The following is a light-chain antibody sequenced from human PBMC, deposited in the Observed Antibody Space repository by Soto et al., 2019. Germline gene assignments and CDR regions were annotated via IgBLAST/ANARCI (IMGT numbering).Light chain of an antibody. CDR1: NSDVGAYIY. V-gene: IGLV2-14*03. CDR2: DNN. J-gene: IGLJ1*01. Sequence: QSALTQPGPVSGSPGQSLTISCTGTNSDVGAYIYVSSYQQHPGKAPKLMVYDNNNRPSGVSKRFSGSKSANTALLNISRLQADAVADYYSVSFTTKSSYVFGAGTKGTVL. CDR3: VSFTTKSSYV.